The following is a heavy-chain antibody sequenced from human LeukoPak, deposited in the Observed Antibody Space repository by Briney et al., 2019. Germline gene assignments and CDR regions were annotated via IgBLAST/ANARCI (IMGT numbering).Heavy chain of an antibody. D-gene: IGHD3-10*02. V-gene: IGHV3-30*04. J-gene: IGHJ4*02. Sequence: GGSLRLSCAASGFTFSTSAMHWVRQAPGKGLEWVAVISYDGSNKYYADSVKGRFTISRDNAKNSLYLQMNSLRAEDTAVYYCARGTMFPYYFDYWGQGTLVTVSS. CDR2: ISYDGSNK. CDR1: GFTFSTSA. CDR3: ARGTMFPYYFDY.